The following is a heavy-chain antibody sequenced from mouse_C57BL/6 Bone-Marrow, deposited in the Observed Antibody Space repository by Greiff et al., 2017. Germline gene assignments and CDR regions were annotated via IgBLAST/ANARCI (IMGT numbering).Heavy chain of an antibody. J-gene: IGHJ1*03. CDR2: IYPGDGDT. V-gene: IGHV1-82*01. D-gene: IGHD3-3*01. CDR1: GYAFSSSW. Sequence: QVQLQQSGPELVKPGASVQISCKASGYAFSSSWMNWVKQRPGKGLEWIGRIYPGDGDTNYNGKFKGKATLTADKSSSTAYMQLSSLTSEDSAVYFCAREGFHWYFDVWGTGTTVTVSS. CDR3: AREGFHWYFDV.